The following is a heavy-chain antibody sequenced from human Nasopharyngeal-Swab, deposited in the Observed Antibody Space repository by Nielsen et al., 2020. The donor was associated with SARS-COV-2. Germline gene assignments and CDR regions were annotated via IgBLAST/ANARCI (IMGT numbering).Heavy chain of an antibody. D-gene: IGHD5-12*01. CDR1: GFTFSPYT. V-gene: IGHV3-48*04. J-gene: IGHJ4*02. CDR3: ARERGGGYGDY. Sequence: GESLKISCATSGFTFSPYTMTWVRQAPGKGLQWISYITSGNSVPYADSVRGRFTISRDNAKNSLYLQMNSLTAEDTAVYYCARERGGGYGDYWGQGTLVTVSS. CDR2: ITSGNSV.